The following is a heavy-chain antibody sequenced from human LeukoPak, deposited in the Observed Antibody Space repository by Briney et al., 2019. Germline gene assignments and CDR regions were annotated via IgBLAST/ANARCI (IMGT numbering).Heavy chain of an antibody. D-gene: IGHD1-1*01. Sequence: PGGSLRLSCTASGFTFGDYAMSWVRQAPGKGLEGVGFIRSKAYGGTTEYAASVKGIFTISREDSKSIAYLHMNSLKTEDTAVYYCTRSYTTLRDWYFDLWGRGTLVTVSS. CDR1: GFTFGDYA. J-gene: IGHJ2*01. CDR3: TRSYTTLRDWYFDL. CDR2: IRSKAYGGTT. V-gene: IGHV3-49*04.